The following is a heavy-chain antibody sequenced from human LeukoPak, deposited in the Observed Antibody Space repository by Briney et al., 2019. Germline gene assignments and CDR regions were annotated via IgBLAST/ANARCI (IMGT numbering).Heavy chain of an antibody. CDR2: INPGGGST. Sequence: ASVKVSCKASGYTFASYYMHWVRQAPGQGLEWMGIINPGGGSTSYAQKFQGRVTMTRDTSTSTVYMELSSLRSEDTAVYYCARRSYGEMATDYWGQGTLVTVSS. D-gene: IGHD5-24*01. J-gene: IGHJ4*02. CDR3: ARRSYGEMATDY. V-gene: IGHV1-46*01. CDR1: GYTFASYY.